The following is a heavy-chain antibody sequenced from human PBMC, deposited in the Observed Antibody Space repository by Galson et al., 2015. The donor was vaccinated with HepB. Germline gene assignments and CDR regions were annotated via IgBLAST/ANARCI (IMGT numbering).Heavy chain of an antibody. CDR1: GFTFSSYS. J-gene: IGHJ4*02. Sequence: SLRLSCAASGFTFSSYSMNWVRQAPGKGLEWVSSISSSSSYIYYADSVKGRFTISRDNAKNSLYLQMNSLRAEDTAVYHCARDDARVSCRGDYWGQGTLVTVSS. CDR2: ISSSSSYI. CDR3: ARDDARVSCRGDY. V-gene: IGHV3-21*01. D-gene: IGHD5/OR15-5a*01.